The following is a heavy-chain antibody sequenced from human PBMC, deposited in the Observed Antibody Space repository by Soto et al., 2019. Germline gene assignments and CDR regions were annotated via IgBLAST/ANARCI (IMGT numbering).Heavy chain of an antibody. CDR3: ARVVVAATLSYYYYGMDV. J-gene: IGHJ6*02. V-gene: IGHV1-2*02. CDR1: GYTFTGYY. D-gene: IGHD2-15*01. Sequence: ASVKVSCKASGYTFTGYYMHWVRQAPGQGLEWMGWINPNSGGTNYAQKFQGRVTMTRDTSISTAYMELSRLRSDDTAVYYCARVVVAATLSYYYYGMDVCGQGTTVTV. CDR2: INPNSGGT.